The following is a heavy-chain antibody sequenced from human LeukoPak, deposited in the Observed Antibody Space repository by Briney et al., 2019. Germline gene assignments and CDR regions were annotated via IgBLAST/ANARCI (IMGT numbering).Heavy chain of an antibody. Sequence: GGSLRLSCAASGFAFSTYGMHWVRQAPGQGLEWVAFIRYDGSNKYYTDSVKGRFTIARDNSKNTLYLQMNSLRAEDTAVYYCAKDREYSGSYGPYDYWGQGTLVTVSS. CDR2: IRYDGSNK. J-gene: IGHJ4*02. CDR3: AKDREYSGSYGPYDY. CDR1: GFAFSTYG. V-gene: IGHV3-30*02. D-gene: IGHD1-26*01.